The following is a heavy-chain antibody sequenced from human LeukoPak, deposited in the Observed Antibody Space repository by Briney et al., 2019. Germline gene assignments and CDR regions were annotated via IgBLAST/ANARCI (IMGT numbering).Heavy chain of an antibody. CDR1: GYNFTNYW. CDR2: IYPGDSDT. D-gene: IGHD2-2*01. Sequence: GESLQISCKGSGYNFTNYWIGWVRQMPGKGLEWMGIIYPGDSDTRYSPSFQGQVTISADKSISTAYLQWSSLKASDTAIFYCARHYCSSASCFEGYYYYMDVWGKGTTVTVSS. CDR3: ARHYCSSASCFEGYYYYMDV. J-gene: IGHJ6*03. V-gene: IGHV5-51*01.